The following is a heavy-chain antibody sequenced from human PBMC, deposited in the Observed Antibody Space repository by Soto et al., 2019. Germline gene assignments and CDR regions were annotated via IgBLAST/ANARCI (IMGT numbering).Heavy chain of an antibody. CDR2: IYHSAST. J-gene: IGHJ5*02. Sequence: SETLSPTRAVSGYSISSGYYWGWIRPPPGRVRECIGSIYHSASTYYNPSLKSRVTISVDTSNDQFSLKLSSVTAADTAVYDCARGRGQGTIFGVVILSQAWVDPGGQGTLVTVSS. V-gene: IGHV4-38-2*01. CDR3: ARGRGQGTIFGVVILSQAWVDP. CDR1: GYSISSGYY. D-gene: IGHD3-3*01.